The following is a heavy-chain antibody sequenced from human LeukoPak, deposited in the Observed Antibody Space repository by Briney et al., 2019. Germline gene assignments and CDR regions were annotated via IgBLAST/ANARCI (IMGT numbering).Heavy chain of an antibody. Sequence: GGSLRLSCAASGFTFSSSEMNWVRQAPGKGLEWVSYMSSGGSTINYADSVKGRFTISRDNAKNSLYLQMNSLRAEDTAVYYCARDFHWGQGTLVTVSS. J-gene: IGHJ4*02. V-gene: IGHV3-48*03. CDR3: ARDFH. D-gene: IGHD2/OR15-2a*01. CDR2: MSSGGSTI. CDR1: GFTFSSSE.